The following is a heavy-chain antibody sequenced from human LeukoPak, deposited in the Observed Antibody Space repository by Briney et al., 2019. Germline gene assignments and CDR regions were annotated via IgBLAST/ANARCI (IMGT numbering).Heavy chain of an antibody. CDR2: IYYTGST. D-gene: IGHD1-26*01. CDR1: GGSVSDYY. Sequence: SETLSLTCTVSGGSVSDYYWSWIRQSPGKGLEWIGYIYYTGSTSYNPSLRSRVTMSADTSKNQFSLKLSSVTAADTAVYYCARSRGSYWGRFDYWGQGTLVTVSS. CDR3: ARSRGSYWGRFDY. J-gene: IGHJ4*02. V-gene: IGHV4-59*02.